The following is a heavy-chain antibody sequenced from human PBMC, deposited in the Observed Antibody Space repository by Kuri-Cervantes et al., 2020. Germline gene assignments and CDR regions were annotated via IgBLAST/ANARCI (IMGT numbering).Heavy chain of an antibody. V-gene: IGHV3-33*08. Sequence: GESLKISCAASGFTFSSYAMHWVRQAPGKGLEWVAVIWYDGSNKYYADSVKGRFTISRDNSKNTLYLQMNSLRAEDTAVYYCARDHLPEGYGYVYFDHWGQGTLVTVSS. D-gene: IGHD5-18*01. CDR3: ARDHLPEGYGYVYFDH. CDR1: GFTFSSYA. J-gene: IGHJ4*02. CDR2: IWYDGSNK.